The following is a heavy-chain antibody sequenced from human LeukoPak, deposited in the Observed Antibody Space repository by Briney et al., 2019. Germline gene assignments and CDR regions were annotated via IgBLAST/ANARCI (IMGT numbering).Heavy chain of an antibody. J-gene: IGHJ5*02. CDR3: AREDSSNWNWFDP. V-gene: IGHV4-61*02. Sequence: SETLSLTCTVSGGSISSGSYYWSWIRQPAGKGLEWIGRIYTSGSTNYNPSLKSRVTISVDTSKDQFSLKLSSVTAADTAVYYCAREDSSNWNWFDPWGQGTLVTVSS. D-gene: IGHD6-13*01. CDR2: IYTSGST. CDR1: GGSISSGSYY.